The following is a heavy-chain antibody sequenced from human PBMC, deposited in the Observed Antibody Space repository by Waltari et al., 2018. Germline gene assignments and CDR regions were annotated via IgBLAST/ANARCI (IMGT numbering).Heavy chain of an antibody. Sequence: QVQLQESGPGLVKPSETLSLTCAVSGYSISSGYYWGWIRQPPGKGLEWIGSIYHSGSTYYNPSLKRRVSISADTSKTQFSLKLSSVTAADTAVYYCASKQILRGYPGLDYVDYWGQGTLVTVSS. V-gene: IGHV4-38-2*01. J-gene: IGHJ4*02. CDR2: IYHSGST. D-gene: IGHD3-22*01. CDR3: ASKQILRGYPGLDYVDY. CDR1: GYSISSGYY.